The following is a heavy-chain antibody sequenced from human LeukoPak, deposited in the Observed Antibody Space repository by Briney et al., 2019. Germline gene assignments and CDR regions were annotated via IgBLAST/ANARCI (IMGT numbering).Heavy chain of an antibody. J-gene: IGHJ3*02. CDR1: AFTVSSNY. CDR2: IYSGGST. Sequence: GGSLRLSCAASAFTVSSNYMSWVRQAPGKGLEWVSVIYSGGSTYYADSVKGRFTISRDNAKNSLYLQMNSLRAEDTALYHCARAGWGDQGAFDIWGQGTMVTVSS. V-gene: IGHV3-53*01. D-gene: IGHD3-16*01. CDR3: ARAGWGDQGAFDI.